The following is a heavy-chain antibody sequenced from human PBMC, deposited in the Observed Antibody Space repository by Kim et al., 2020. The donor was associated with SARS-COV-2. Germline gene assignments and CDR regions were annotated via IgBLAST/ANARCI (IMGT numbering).Heavy chain of an antibody. CDR2: ISSSGSTI. D-gene: IGHD6-6*01. CDR1: GFTFSSYE. J-gene: IGHJ4*02. V-gene: IGHV3-48*03. CDR3: ARDWIGAARARVVY. Sequence: GGSLRLSCAASGFTFSSYEMNWVRQAPGKGLEWVSYISSSGSTIYYADSVKGRFTISRDNAKNSLYLQMNSLRAEDTAVYYCARDWIGAARARVVYWGQGTLVTVSS.